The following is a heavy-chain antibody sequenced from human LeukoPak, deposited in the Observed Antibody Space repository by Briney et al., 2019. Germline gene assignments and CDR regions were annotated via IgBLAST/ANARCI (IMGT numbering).Heavy chain of an antibody. CDR3: ARQDDFWSGSPTYYFDN. CDR1: GGSINSSNYY. J-gene: IGHJ4*02. D-gene: IGHD3-3*01. CDR2: INYSGST. Sequence: SETLSLTCTVSGGSINSSNYYWGWIRQPPGKGLEWIGSINYSGSTYYNPSLKSRVTISVDTSKNQFSLKLSSVTAADTAVYYCARQDDFWSGSPTYYFDNWGQGTLVTVSS. V-gene: IGHV4-39*01.